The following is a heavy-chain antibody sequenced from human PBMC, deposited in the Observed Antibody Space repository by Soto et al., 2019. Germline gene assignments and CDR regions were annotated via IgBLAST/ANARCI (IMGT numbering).Heavy chain of an antibody. Sequence: GASVKVSCKASGYTFTSYAMHWVRQAPGQRLEWMGWINACNGNTKYAQKFQGRVTMTTDTSASTAYMEVRSLRSDDTAVYYCARDAAAGLNDYWGQGTLVTVSS. V-gene: IGHV1-3*01. CDR2: INACNGNT. CDR3: ARDAAAGLNDY. CDR1: GYTFTSYA. D-gene: IGHD6-13*01. J-gene: IGHJ4*02.